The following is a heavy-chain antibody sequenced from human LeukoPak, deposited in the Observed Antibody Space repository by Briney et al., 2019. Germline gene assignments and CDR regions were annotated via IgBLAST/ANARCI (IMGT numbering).Heavy chain of an antibody. CDR1: GYTFTSYY. CDR3: ARGPYGYCSGGSCYTTGDAFDI. Sequence: GASVKVSCKASGYTFTSYYMHWVRQAPGQGLEWMGIINPSGGSTSYAQKFQGRVTMTRDTSTSTVYMELSSLRSEDTAVYYCARGPYGYCSGGSCYTTGDAFDIWGQGTMVTVSS. J-gene: IGHJ3*02. D-gene: IGHD2-15*01. CDR2: INPSGGST. V-gene: IGHV1-46*01.